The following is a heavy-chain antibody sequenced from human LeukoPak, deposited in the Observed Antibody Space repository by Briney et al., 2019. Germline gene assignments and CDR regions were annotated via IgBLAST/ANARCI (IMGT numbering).Heavy chain of an antibody. CDR2: INVYSGKT. CDR3: ARDRSTNYY. J-gene: IGHJ4*02. V-gene: IGHV1-18*01. Sequence: ASVKLSCKASGYTFIDFGISWVRQAPGQGIEWMWWINVYSGKTNYAQKFQGRVTMTRVFSTSTVYMELRRLRADDTAVYYCARDRSTNYYWGQGTLITVSS. CDR1: GYTFIDFG. D-gene: IGHD6-13*01.